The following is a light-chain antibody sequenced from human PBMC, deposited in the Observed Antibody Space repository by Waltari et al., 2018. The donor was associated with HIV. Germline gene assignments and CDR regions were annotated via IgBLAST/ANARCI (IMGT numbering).Light chain of an antibody. CDR3: QQSYSIPLT. J-gene: IGKJ4*01. CDR2: AVS. Sequence: DIQMTQSPSSLSASVGDRVTITCRASQSIRSYLNWYQQKPGKAPKVLMYAVSTLQSGVPSRFSGSGSGTDFTLTISSLQPEDFATYYCQQSYSIPLTFGGGTKVEIK. V-gene: IGKV1-39*01. CDR1: QSIRSY.